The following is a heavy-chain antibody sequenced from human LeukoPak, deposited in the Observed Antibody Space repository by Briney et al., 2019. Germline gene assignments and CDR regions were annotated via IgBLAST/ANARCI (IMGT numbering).Heavy chain of an antibody. J-gene: IGHJ3*02. D-gene: IGHD5-12*01. CDR1: GFTFSSYS. Sequence: GGSLRLSCAASGFTFSSYSMNWVRQAPGKGLEWVSYISSSSSTIYYADSVKGRFTISRDNAKNSLYLQMNSLRAEDTAVYYCARRARWLRLSGGAFDIWGQGTMVTVSS. CDR2: ISSSSSTI. V-gene: IGHV3-48*04. CDR3: ARRARWLRLSGGAFDI.